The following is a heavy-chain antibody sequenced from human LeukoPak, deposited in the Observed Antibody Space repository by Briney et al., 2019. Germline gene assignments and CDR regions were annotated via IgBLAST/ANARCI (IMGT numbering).Heavy chain of an antibody. Sequence: ASVKVSCKASGYTFTSYGISWVRQAPGQGLEWMGWISAYNGNTNYAQKLQGRVTMTTDTSTSTAYMELRSLRSDDTAVYYCARGSFPYYYDSSGYYYIAYWGQGSLVTVSS. J-gene: IGHJ4*02. CDR1: GYTFTSYG. CDR2: ISAYNGNT. D-gene: IGHD3-22*01. CDR3: ARGSFPYYYDSSGYYYIAY. V-gene: IGHV1-18*01.